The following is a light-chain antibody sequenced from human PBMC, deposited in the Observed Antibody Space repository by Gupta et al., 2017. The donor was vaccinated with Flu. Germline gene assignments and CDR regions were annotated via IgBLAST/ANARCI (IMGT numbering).Light chain of an antibody. CDR1: ETISSW. J-gene: IGKJ1*01. CDR2: EAT. CDR3: QQYNDGRT. V-gene: IGKV1-5*03. Sequence: DIQMTQSPSTLSASVGDRATITCRASETISSWLAWYQQQPGKAPKLLIYEATSLQDGVPSRFSGSGSGTAFTLTISSLQPDDVATYYCQQYNDGRTFGQGTKVEIK.